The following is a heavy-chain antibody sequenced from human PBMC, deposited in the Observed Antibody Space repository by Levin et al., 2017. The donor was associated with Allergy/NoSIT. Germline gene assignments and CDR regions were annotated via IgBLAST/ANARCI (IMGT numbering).Heavy chain of an antibody. CDR2: IYSGGST. J-gene: IGHJ4*02. V-gene: IGHV3-53*01. Sequence: GGSLRLSCAASGFTVSSNYMSGVRQAPGKGLEWVSLIYSGGSTYYADSVKGRFTISRDDSKNTLYLQMNSLRAEDTAVYYCVRGSGGRPTDYWGQGTLVTVSS. D-gene: IGHD2-15*01. CDR1: GFTVSSNY. CDR3: VRGSGGRPTDY.